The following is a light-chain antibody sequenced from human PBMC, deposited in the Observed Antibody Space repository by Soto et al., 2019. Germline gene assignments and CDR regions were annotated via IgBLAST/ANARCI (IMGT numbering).Light chain of an antibody. J-gene: IGKJ5*01. CDR1: QSVSSN. CDR2: GAS. V-gene: IGKV3-15*01. Sequence: EIVMTQSLATLSVSPGQRASLSCTASQSVSSNLAWYQQKPGQAPRLLIYGASARATGIPARSTGSGSGTEFTLTISSLQSEDFAVYYCQQYNNWPPITFGQGTRLEI. CDR3: QQYNNWPPIT.